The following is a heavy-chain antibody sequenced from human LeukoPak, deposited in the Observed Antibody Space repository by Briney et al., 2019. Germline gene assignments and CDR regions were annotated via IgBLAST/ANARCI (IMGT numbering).Heavy chain of an antibody. V-gene: IGHV4-59*01. CDR3: ARGVYGAYFDF. J-gene: IGHJ4*02. CDR1: GGSLSGYY. CDR2: RESNGYT. D-gene: IGHD4-17*01. Sequence: SETLSLTCGFSGGSLSGYYWSWLRQPPGKGLEWIAYRESNGYTEYYPSLMSRVKISLDTSKNQLSLKLTSVTAADTAVYYCARGVYGAYFDFWGQGTLVTVSS.